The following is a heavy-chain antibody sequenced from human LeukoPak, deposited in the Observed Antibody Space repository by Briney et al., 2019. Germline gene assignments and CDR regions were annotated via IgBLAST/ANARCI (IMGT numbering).Heavy chain of an antibody. Sequence: ASVKVSCKASGYTFTSYYMHWVRQAPGQGLEWMGIINPSGGSTSYAQKFQGRVTMTRDTSTSTVYMEPSSLRSEDTAVYYCARGPQTRYYDILTGYYFDYWGQGTLVTVSS. J-gene: IGHJ4*02. CDR1: GYTFTSYY. V-gene: IGHV1-46*01. D-gene: IGHD3-9*01. CDR2: INPSGGST. CDR3: ARGPQTRYYDILTGYYFDY.